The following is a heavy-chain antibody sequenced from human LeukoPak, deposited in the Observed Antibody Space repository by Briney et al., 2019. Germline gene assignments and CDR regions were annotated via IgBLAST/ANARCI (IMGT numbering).Heavy chain of an antibody. J-gene: IGHJ6*02. CDR3: ARVWLRGSSWYLSDGMDV. Sequence: GGSLRLSCAASGFTFSSYAMHWVRQAPGKGLEWVAVISYDGSNKYYADSVKGRFTISRDNSKNTLYLQMNSLRAEDTAVYYCARVWLRGSSWYLSDGMDVWGQGTTVTVSS. CDR2: ISYDGSNK. D-gene: IGHD6-13*01. CDR1: GFTFSSYA. V-gene: IGHV3-30-3*01.